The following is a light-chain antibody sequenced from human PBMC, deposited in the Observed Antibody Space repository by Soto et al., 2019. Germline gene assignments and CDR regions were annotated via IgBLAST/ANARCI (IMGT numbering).Light chain of an antibody. J-gene: IGKJ5*01. CDR1: QTVRNNY. CDR2: DAS. V-gene: IGKV3D-20*02. CDR3: QQRNSWPPTFT. Sequence: GFSQSACTLSLSPGERATLSCRASQTVRNNYLAWYQQKPGQAPRLLIYDASSRATGIPDRFSGGGSGTDFTLTISSLETEDFAVYYCQQRNSWPPTFTFGQGTRLEIK.